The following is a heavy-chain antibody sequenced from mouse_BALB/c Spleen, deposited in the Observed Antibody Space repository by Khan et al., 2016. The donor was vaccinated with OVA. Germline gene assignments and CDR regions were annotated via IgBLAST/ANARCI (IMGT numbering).Heavy chain of an antibody. CDR3: TRGTTAPYVMDY. D-gene: IGHD1-2*01. CDR2: IYPGSGSP. CDR1: GYTFSTYW. J-gene: IGHJ4*01. V-gene: IGHV1S22*01. Sequence: LQQPGSELVSPGASVKLSCKTSGYTFSTYWMHWVKQRPGQGLKWIGNIYPGSGSPNYDEKFKSKATLTVDTSSTTAYMQLSSLTYEDSAVYYCTRGTTAPYVMDYWGQGTSVTVSS.